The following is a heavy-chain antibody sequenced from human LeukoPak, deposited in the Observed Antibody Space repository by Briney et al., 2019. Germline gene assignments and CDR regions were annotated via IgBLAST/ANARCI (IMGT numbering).Heavy chain of an antibody. CDR1: GFTFSSSA. CDR3: ARERGTYYFDY. D-gene: IGHD3-16*01. Sequence: GGSLRLSCAASGFTFSSSAMSWVRQAPGKGLEWVSVIYSGGSTYYADSVKGRFTISRDNSKNTLYLQMNSLRAEDTAVYYCARERGTYYFDYWGQGTLVTVSS. CDR2: IYSGGST. J-gene: IGHJ4*02. V-gene: IGHV3-53*01.